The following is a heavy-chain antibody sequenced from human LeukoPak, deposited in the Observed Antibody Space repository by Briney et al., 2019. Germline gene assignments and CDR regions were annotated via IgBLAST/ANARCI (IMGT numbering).Heavy chain of an antibody. D-gene: IGHD3-16*01. V-gene: IGHV3-30*04. CDR1: GFTFSSYA. CDR3: VKDSSWMGEYYFDY. J-gene: IGHJ4*02. CDR2: ISFDGSNI. Sequence: GGSLRLSCAASGFTFSSYALHWVRQAPGKGLEWVAVISFDGSNIYYADSVKGRFTISRDNSKNTVYLQMNSLRADDTAVYYCVKDSSWMGEYYFDYWGQGTLVTVSS.